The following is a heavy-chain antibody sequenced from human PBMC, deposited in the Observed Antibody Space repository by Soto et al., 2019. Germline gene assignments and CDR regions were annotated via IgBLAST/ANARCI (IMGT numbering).Heavy chain of an antibody. V-gene: IGHV3-11*01. Sequence: QVQLVESGGGLVKPGGSLRLSCTASGFTFSDYYMTWIRQAPGKGLEWLSYISSGGFTIYYADSVKGRFTVSRDNAKNSMYLQMNTLRVEDTAVYYCARYPGIYYGMDVWGQGTTVTVSS. CDR1: GFTFSDYY. CDR2: ISSGGFTI. D-gene: IGHD3-10*01. J-gene: IGHJ6*02. CDR3: ARYPGIYYGMDV.